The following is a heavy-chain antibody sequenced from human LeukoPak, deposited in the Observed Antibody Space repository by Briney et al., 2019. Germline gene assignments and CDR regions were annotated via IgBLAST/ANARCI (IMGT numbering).Heavy chain of an antibody. CDR3: AKGEIYYDVLTGNFDS. J-gene: IGHJ4*02. D-gene: IGHD3-9*01. V-gene: IGHV3-23*01. CDR2: ITGSGGGT. Sequence: PGGSLRLSCATSQFKFENYGMTWVRQAPGKGLEWVSSITGSGGGTQYADSVQGRFTISRDNSKNTLYLQVNSLRAEDTAVYYCAKGEIYYDVLTGNFDSWGQGTLVTVSS. CDR1: QFKFENYG.